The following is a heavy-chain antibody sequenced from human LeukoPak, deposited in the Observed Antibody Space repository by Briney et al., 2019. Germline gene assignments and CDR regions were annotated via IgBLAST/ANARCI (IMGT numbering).Heavy chain of an antibody. J-gene: IGHJ6*03. Sequence: SETLSLTCAVYGGSFSGYYWSWIRQPPGKGLEWIGEINHSGSTNYNPSLKSRVTISVDTSKNQFSLKLSSVTAADTAVYYCARVRELSLFSYSYYMDVWGKGTPVTVSS. CDR1: GGSFSGYY. D-gene: IGHD3-16*02. V-gene: IGHV4-34*01. CDR3: ARVRELSLFSYSYYMDV. CDR2: INHSGST.